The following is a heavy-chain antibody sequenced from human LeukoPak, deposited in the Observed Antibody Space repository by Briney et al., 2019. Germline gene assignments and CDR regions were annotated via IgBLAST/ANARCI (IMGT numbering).Heavy chain of an antibody. Sequence: PGGSLRLSCAVSGFSVSTNHMSWVRQAPGKRLEWVSVIYNDGNTYYTDSVKGRFTISRDNSKNTVFLQMNSLRAEDTAVYYCARGREVVTAKAQMDVWGKGTTVTVSS. J-gene: IGHJ6*04. CDR2: IYNDGNT. CDR1: GFSVSTNH. V-gene: IGHV3-53*01. D-gene: IGHD2-21*02. CDR3: ARGREVVTAKAQMDV.